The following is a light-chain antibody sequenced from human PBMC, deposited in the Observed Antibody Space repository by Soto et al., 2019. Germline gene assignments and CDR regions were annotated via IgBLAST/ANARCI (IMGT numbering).Light chain of an antibody. V-gene: IGLV1-44*01. CDR1: SSNIGSNT. Sequence: QAVVTQPPSASGTPGQRVTISCPGSSSNIGSNTVNWYQQLPGTAPKLLIYSNNQRPSGVPDRFSGSKSGTSASLAISGLQSEDEADYYCAAWDDSLNGNYVFGTGTKVTVL. CDR3: AAWDDSLNGNYV. J-gene: IGLJ1*01. CDR2: SNN.